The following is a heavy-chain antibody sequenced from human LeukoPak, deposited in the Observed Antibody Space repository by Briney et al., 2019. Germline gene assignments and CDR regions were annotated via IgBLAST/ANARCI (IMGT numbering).Heavy chain of an antibody. CDR2: ISSSSSYI. D-gene: IGHD3-9*01. CDR1: GFTFSSYS. Sequence: GGSLRLSCAASGFTFSSYSMNWVRQAPGKGLEWVSSISSSSSYIYYADSVKGRFTISRDNAKNSLYLQMNSLRAEDTAVYYCARDGSPCYDILTGDNWFDPWGQGTLVTVSS. V-gene: IGHV3-21*04. CDR3: ARDGSPCYDILTGDNWFDP. J-gene: IGHJ5*02.